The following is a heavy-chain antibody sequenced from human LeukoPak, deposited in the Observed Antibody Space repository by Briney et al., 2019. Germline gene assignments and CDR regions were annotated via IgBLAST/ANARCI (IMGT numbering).Heavy chain of an antibody. V-gene: IGHV4-4*02. CDR3: ATDLGGSSGY. CDR1: AGSISSSNW. Sequence: SETLSLTCAVSAGSISSSNWWSWVRQSPVKGLEWIGEIYLYGTTNYNPSLKSRVTMSVDRSKNQFSLKLSSVTAADTAAYYCATDLGGSSGYWGQGTLVTVSS. J-gene: IGHJ4*02. CDR2: IYLYGTT. D-gene: IGHD6-6*01.